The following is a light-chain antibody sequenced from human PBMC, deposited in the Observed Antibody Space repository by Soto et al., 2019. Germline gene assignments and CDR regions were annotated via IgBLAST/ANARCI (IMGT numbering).Light chain of an antibody. CDR2: GNS. Sequence: QSVLTQPPSVSGAPGQRVTISCTGSSSNIGAGYDVHWYQQLPGTAPKLLIYGNSNRPSGVPDRFSGSKSGTSASLAITGLRAEDEADYYRQSYGSTLRALFGGGTKLTVL. J-gene: IGLJ3*02. CDR1: SSNIGAGYD. CDR3: QSYGSTLRAL. V-gene: IGLV1-40*01.